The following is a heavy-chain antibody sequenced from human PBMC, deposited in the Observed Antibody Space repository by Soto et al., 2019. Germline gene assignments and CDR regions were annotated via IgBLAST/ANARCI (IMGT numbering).Heavy chain of an antibody. Sequence: GGSLRLSCTASGFTFNDYTLSWVRQAPGKGLEWVGFIRSKAYGGTTEYAASVKGRFTISRDDSKSIAYLQMNSLRTEDTAVYYCTAGKLYPSLDFDYWGQGTLVTVSS. J-gene: IGHJ4*02. CDR1: GFTFNDYT. CDR3: TAGKLYPSLDFDY. V-gene: IGHV3-49*04. D-gene: IGHD2-8*01. CDR2: IRSKAYGGTT.